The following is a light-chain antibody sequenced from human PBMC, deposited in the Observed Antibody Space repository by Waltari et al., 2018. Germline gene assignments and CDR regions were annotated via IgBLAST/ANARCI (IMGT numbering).Light chain of an antibody. CDR3: CSYAGSSTWV. V-gene: IGLV2-23*01. CDR2: EGS. J-gene: IGLJ3*02. Sequence: QSALTQPASESGSPGQSITISCTGTSSDVGSYNLVSWYQQHPGKAPKLMSYEGSKRPSGVSSRFSGSKAGNTASLTLSGLQAEDEADYYCCSYAGSSTWVFGGGTKLTVL. CDR1: SSDVGSYNL.